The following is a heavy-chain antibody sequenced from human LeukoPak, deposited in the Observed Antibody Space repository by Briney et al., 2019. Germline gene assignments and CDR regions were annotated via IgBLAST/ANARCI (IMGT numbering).Heavy chain of an antibody. CDR3: ATFYDSSGYYPLGAFDI. D-gene: IGHD3-22*01. CDR1: GYSFTSYW. J-gene: IGHJ3*02. CDR2: IYPGDSDT. Sequence: PGESLKISCKGSGYSFTSYWIGWVRQLPGKGLEWMGIIYPGDSDTRYSPSFQGQVTISADKSISTAYLQWSSLKASDTAMYYCATFYDSSGYYPLGAFDIWGQGTMVTVSS. V-gene: IGHV5-51*01.